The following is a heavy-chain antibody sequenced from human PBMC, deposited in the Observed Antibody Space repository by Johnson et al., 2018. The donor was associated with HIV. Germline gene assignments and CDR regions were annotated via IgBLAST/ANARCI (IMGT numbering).Heavy chain of an antibody. V-gene: IGHV3-30*04. Sequence: QVQLVESGGGVVQPGRSLRLSCAASEFTFSSYAMHWVRQAPGKGLEWVAVISYDGSNKYYADSVKGRFTISRDNSKNTLYLQMNSLRAEDTAVYYCAKGRVHCWYYYDSSGYYPPGDAFDIWGQGTMVTVSS. CDR2: ISYDGSNK. CDR1: EFTFSSYA. CDR3: AKGRVHCWYYYDSSGYYPPGDAFDI. D-gene: IGHD3-22*01. J-gene: IGHJ3*02.